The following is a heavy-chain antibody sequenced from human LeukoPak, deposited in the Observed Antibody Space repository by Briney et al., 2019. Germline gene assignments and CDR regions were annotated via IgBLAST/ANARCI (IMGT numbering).Heavy chain of an antibody. CDR2: IYSSGST. V-gene: IGHV4-59*01. CDR1: GGSISYYY. D-gene: IGHD1-14*01. J-gene: IGHJ3*02. CDR3: ARWTTGAFDI. Sequence: SETLSLTCTVSGGSISYYYWSSIRQPPGKGLEWIGYIYSSGSTNYNPSLKSRVSISIDTSKNQFSLKLSSVAAADTAVYYCARWTTGAFDIWGQGTMVTVSS.